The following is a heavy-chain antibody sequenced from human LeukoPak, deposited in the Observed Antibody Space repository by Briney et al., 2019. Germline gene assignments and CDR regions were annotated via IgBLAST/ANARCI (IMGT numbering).Heavy chain of an antibody. J-gene: IGHJ3*02. CDR1: GFIFSSYG. CDR3: AKDHQDDNNDFFGRDI. CDR2: IRYDGSSK. Sequence: PGGSLRLSCAASGFIFSSYGMHWVRQAPGKGLEWVAFIRYDGSSKYYADSVKGRFTISRDNSKNTLYLQMNSLRAEDTAVYYCAKDHQDDNNDFFGRDIWGQGTMVTVSS. D-gene: IGHD3-3*01. V-gene: IGHV3-30*02.